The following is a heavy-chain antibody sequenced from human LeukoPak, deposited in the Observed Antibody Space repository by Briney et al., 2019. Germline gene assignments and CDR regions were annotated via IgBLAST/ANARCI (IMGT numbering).Heavy chain of an antibody. CDR2: INHSGST. Sequence: SETLSLTCAVYGGSFSGYYWSWICQPPGKGLEWIGEINHSGSTNYNPSLKSRVTMSVDTSKNQFSLNLSSVTAADTAVYYCARATSSSGSYYYYMDVWGKGTTVTVSS. CDR1: GGSFSGYY. J-gene: IGHJ6*03. V-gene: IGHV4-34*01. D-gene: IGHD6-6*01. CDR3: ARATSSSGSYYYYMDV.